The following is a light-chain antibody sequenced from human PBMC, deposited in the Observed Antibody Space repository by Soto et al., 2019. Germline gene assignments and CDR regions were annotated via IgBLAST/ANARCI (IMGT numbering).Light chain of an antibody. CDR2: DSS. J-gene: IGKJ1*01. CDR1: QGLKNRY. V-gene: IGKV3-20*01. CDR3: QQYGRSPRT. Sequence: EIVLTQSPGTLSSSPGERSTLSCRASQGLKNRYLAWYQQKPGQSPRLLIYDSSIRASGIPDRFSGSASGTEFTLTINRLEPEDFAIYYCQQYGRSPRTFGQGTKVDIK.